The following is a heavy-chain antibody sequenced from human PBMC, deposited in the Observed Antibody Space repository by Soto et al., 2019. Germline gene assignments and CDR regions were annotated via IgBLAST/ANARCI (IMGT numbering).Heavy chain of an antibody. CDR3: AIRSTVVVAATEAFVY. V-gene: IGHV1-69*02. J-gene: IGHJ4*02. CDR2: IIPILGIA. Sequence: QVQLVQSGAEVKKPGSSVKVSCKASGGTFSTYTISWVRQAPGQGLEWMGRIIPILGIANYSQKFQGRVTITADTSTSTAYLELSSLRSADTAVYYLAIRSTVVVAATEAFVYWCQGTLVTVSS. CDR1: GGTFSTYT. D-gene: IGHD2-15*01.